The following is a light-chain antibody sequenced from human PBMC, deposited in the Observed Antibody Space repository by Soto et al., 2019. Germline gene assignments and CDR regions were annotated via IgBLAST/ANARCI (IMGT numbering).Light chain of an antibody. J-gene: IGLJ7*01. CDR2: EDD. V-gene: IGLV2-23*01. CDR1: SGDVGNYNL. Sequence: QSALTQPASVSGSPGQSITISCSGVSGDVGNYNLVSWYQQYPGMAPALLIYEDDKRPSGVSNRFSGSKSDSTASLTISGLQAEDEADYYCCLYLGGTSVFGGGTQLTVL. CDR3: CLYLGGTSV.